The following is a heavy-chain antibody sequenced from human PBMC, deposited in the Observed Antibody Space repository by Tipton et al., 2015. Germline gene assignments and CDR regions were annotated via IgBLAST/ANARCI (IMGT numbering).Heavy chain of an antibody. Sequence: TLSLTCAVYGGSFSGYYWSWIRQTPGKGLEWIGEINHGGSSNYKTSLNSRVSVSVDTSKNQFSLRVSSGTAADTAVYYCARGAGNSSTWHFDYRGQGSLVTVSS. CDR3: ARGAGNSSTWHFDY. J-gene: IGHJ4*02. V-gene: IGHV4-34*01. CDR2: INHGGSS. CDR1: GGSFSGYY. D-gene: IGHD6-13*01.